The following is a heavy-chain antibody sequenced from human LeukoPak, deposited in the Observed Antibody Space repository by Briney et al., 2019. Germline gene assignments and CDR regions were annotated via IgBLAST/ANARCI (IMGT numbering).Heavy chain of an antibody. CDR1: YGSISSCY. Sequence: PSATQSPTYTASYGSISSCYWSWSQQPPGNGQGWRGYIHYSGYTNYNPSLKSRVTISVDTSKSQFSLKLSSVTAADTAVYYCARTSRWNYDQHNWFDPWGQGTLVTVSS. V-gene: IGHV4-59*13. CDR3: ARTSRWNYDQHNWFDP. D-gene: IGHD1-7*01. CDR2: IHYSGYT. J-gene: IGHJ5*02.